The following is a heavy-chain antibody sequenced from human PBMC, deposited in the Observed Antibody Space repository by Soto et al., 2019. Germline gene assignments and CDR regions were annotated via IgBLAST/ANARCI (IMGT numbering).Heavy chain of an antibody. CDR3: AKDGYSSGWYPTPV. CDR1: GFTFSSYA. CDR2: MSGSGGST. D-gene: IGHD6-19*01. J-gene: IGHJ6*02. V-gene: IGHV3-23*01. Sequence: LRLSCAASGFTFSSYAMTWARQAPGKGLEWVSGMSGSGGSTYYGDSVKGRFTISRDNSKNTLYLQMNSLRAEDTAVYYCAKDGYSSGWYPTPVWGQGTTVTVSS.